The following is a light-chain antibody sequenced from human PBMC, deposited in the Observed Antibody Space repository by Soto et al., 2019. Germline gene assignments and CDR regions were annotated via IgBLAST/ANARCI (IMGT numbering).Light chain of an antibody. CDR2: RNN. V-gene: IGLV1-44*01. CDR1: SSNIGSNT. Sequence: QLVLTQPPSASGTPGQRVTISCSGSSSNIGSNTVDWYQQLPGTAPKLLIYRNNQRPSGVPDRFSGSKSGTSASLAISGLQSEDEADYYCAAWDDSLNDWVFGGGTKLTVL. CDR3: AAWDDSLNDWV. J-gene: IGLJ3*02.